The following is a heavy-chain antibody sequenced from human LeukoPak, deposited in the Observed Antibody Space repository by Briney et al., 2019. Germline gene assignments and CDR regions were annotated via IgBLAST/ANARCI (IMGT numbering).Heavy chain of an antibody. CDR2: ISYDGSNK. J-gene: IGHJ6*02. V-gene: IGHV3-30*18. Sequence: GRSLRLSCAASGFTFSSYGMHWVRQAPGKGLEWVAVISYDGSNKYYADSVKGRFTISRDNSKNTLYLQMNSLRTDDTAVYYCAKDSGYCSGGSCFLLFGMDVWGQGTTVTVSS. CDR3: AKDSGYCSGGSCFLLFGMDV. D-gene: IGHD2-15*01. CDR1: GFTFSSYG.